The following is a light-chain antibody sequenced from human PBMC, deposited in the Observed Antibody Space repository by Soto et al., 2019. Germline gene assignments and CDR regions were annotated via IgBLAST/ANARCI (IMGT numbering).Light chain of an antibody. Sequence: QSVLTQPPSVSGAPGQRVTLSCTGNSSNLGAGYDVHWYQQLPGAAPKLVIFGNRNRPSGVPERFSGSKSGTSASLAITGLQAEDEADYYCSSFERSGTRVIGGGTKLTVL. J-gene: IGLJ3*02. V-gene: IGLV1-40*01. CDR3: SSFERSGTRV. CDR1: SSNLGAGYD. CDR2: GNR.